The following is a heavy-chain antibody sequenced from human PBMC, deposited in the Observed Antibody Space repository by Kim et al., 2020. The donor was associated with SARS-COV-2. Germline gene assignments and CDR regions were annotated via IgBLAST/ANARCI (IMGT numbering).Heavy chain of an antibody. D-gene: IGHD1-26*01. Sequence: SETLSLTCAVYGGSFSGYYWSWIRQPPGKGLEWIGEINHSGSTNYNPSLKSRVTISVDTSKNQFSLKLSSVTAADTAVYYCARVRERASGWFDPWGQGTLVTVSS. CDR1: GGSFSGYY. V-gene: IGHV4-34*01. CDR3: ARVRERASGWFDP. CDR2: INHSGST. J-gene: IGHJ5*02.